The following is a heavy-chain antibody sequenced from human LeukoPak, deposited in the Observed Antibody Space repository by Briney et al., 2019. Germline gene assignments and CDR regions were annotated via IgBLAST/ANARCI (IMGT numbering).Heavy chain of an antibody. Sequence: GGSLRLSCAASGFNFSSYWMTWVRQAPGKGLEWVANIKQDGSEKYYVDSLKGRFTISRDNAKNSLYLQMNSLRADDTGVYYCVRDRRGPFDYWGQGTLVTVSS. J-gene: IGHJ4*02. CDR3: VRDRRGPFDY. V-gene: IGHV3-7*03. CDR2: IKQDGSEK. CDR1: GFNFSSYW. D-gene: IGHD3-10*01.